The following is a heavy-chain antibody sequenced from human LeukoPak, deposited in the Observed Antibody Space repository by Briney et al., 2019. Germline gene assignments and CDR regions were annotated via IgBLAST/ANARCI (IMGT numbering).Heavy chain of an antibody. J-gene: IGHJ2*01. V-gene: IGHV4-4*02. D-gene: IGHD6-19*01. Sequence: SETLSLTCAVSGGSISSSKWWSWVRQPPGKGLEWIGEIYHSGSTNYNPSLKSRVTISVDKPKNQFSLKLSSVTAADTAVYYCARIGNSSGWYSRYFDLWGRGTLVTVSS. CDR2: IYHSGST. CDR3: ARIGNSSGWYSRYFDL. CDR1: GGSISSSKW.